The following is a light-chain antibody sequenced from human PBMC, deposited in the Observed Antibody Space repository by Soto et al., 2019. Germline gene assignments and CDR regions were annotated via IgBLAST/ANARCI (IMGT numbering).Light chain of an antibody. Sequence: DIQLTQSPSTLSASVGDRVPITCRASQSISSWLAWYQQKPGKAPKFLIYKTSNLESGVPSRFSGSGSGTEFTLTISSLQPDDCATYYCQYYNNYCWTFGQGTKVEIK. CDR3: QYYNNYCWT. V-gene: IGKV1-5*03. J-gene: IGKJ1*01. CDR1: QSISSW. CDR2: KTS.